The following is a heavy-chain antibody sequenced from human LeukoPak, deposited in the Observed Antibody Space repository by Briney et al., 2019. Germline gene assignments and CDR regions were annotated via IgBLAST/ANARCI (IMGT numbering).Heavy chain of an antibody. Sequence: SLKLSCKASGGTFSSYAISWVRQAPGQGLEWMGGIISIFGTANYAQKFQGRVTITADESTSTAYMELSSLRSEDTAVYYCARGHYYASSGYMDYWGQGTLVTVSS. J-gene: IGHJ4*02. D-gene: IGHD3-22*01. CDR2: IISIFGTA. CDR1: GGTFSSYA. V-gene: IGHV1-69*13. CDR3: ARGHYYASSGYMDY.